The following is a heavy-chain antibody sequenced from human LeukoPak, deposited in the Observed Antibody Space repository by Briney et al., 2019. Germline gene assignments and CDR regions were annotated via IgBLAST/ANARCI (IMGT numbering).Heavy chain of an antibody. Sequence: GASVKVSCKASGYTFTSYYMHWVRQAPGQGLEWMGIINPSGGSTSYAQKFQGRVTMTRDMSTSTVYMELSSLRSEDTAVYYCAREMITGYSSSWYAFDIWGQGTMVTVSS. CDR1: GYTFTSYY. V-gene: IGHV1-46*01. CDR2: INPSGGST. CDR3: AREMITGYSSSWYAFDI. D-gene: IGHD6-13*01. J-gene: IGHJ3*02.